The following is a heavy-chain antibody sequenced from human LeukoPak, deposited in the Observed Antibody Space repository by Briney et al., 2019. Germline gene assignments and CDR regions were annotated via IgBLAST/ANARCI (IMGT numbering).Heavy chain of an antibody. CDR3: VRWGGSQINAYDY. J-gene: IGHJ4*02. Sequence: SETLSLTCSVSGASISSHYWNWIRQPPGKGLEWIGYVYYSGSTNYNPSLKSRVTMSVDTSKNQFSLKLTSVTAADTAVYHCVRWGGSQINAYDYWGQGTLVTVSS. CDR2: VYYSGST. CDR1: GASISSHY. D-gene: IGHD3-3*01. V-gene: IGHV4-59*11.